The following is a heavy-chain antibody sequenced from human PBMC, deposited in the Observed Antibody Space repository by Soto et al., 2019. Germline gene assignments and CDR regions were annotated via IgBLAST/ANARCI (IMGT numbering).Heavy chain of an antibody. CDR3: AKENSKWLGGESYYFDY. Sequence: PGGSLSLSCAASGFTFNSYVMSWARQAPGKGLEWVSAISGSGGSTYYADSVKGRFTISRDNSKNTLYLQMNSLRAEDTAVYYRAKENSKWLGGESYYFDYWGQGTLVTVSS. D-gene: IGHD6-19*01. CDR1: GFTFNSYV. CDR2: ISGSGGST. V-gene: IGHV3-23*01. J-gene: IGHJ4*02.